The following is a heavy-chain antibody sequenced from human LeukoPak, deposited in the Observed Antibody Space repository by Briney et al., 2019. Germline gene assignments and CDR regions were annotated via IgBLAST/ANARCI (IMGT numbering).Heavy chain of an antibody. CDR1: GFSFSSAYY. CDR2: VYHSGST. D-gene: IGHD6-25*01. J-gene: IGHJ6*03. CDR3: ARDLSGSMDV. V-gene: IGHV4-38-2*02. Sequence: SETLSLTCTVSGFSFSSAYYWGWIRQPPGKGLEWIGNVYHSGSTYFNPSLKSRVTISVDTSQNQFSLKLSPVTAADTAVYYCARDLSGSMDVWGKGTTVTVSS.